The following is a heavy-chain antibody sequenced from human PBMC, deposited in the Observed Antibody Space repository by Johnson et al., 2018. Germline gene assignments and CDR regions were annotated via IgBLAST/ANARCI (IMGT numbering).Heavy chain of an antibody. J-gene: IGHJ6*02. V-gene: IGHV3-9*01. D-gene: IGHD4-17*01. CDR1: GFRFDDYV. CDR3: AKLPTTYGDYVGHYAMDV. CDR2: INWNSGLI. Sequence: VQLVESGGGLVQPGRSLGLSCAASGFRFDDYVMHWVRQAPGKGLEWVSTINWNSGLIAYADSVKGRFTISRDNAKNSLSLQMNSLRPEDTALYYCAKLPTTYGDYVGHYAMDVWGQGTTVTVS.